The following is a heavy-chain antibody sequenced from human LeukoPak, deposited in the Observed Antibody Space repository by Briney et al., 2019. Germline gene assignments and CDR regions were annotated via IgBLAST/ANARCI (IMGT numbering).Heavy chain of an antibody. D-gene: IGHD6-19*01. CDR3: ARDRGSGWYEGVFDY. V-gene: IGHV1-46*01. CDR2: INPSGGST. CDR1: GYTFTSYY. J-gene: IGHJ4*02. Sequence: ASVKVSCKASGYTFTSYYMHWVRQAPGQGLEWMGIINPSGGSTSYAQMFQGRVTMTRDTSTSTVYMELSSLRSEDTAVYYCARDRGSGWYEGVFDYWGQGTLVTVSS.